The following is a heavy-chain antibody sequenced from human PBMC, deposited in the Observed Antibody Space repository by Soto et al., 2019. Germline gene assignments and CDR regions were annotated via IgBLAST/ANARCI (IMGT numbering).Heavy chain of an antibody. CDR2: IYYGST. CDR3: ARTPDI. J-gene: IGHJ3*02. CDR1: GGSISSGGYS. Sequence: QLQLQESGSGLVKPSQTLSLTCAVSGGSISSGGYSWSWIRQPPGKGLEWIGYIYYGSTYYNPSLKSRVTISVARSKNQFSLKLSSVTAADTAGYYCARTPDIWGQGTMVTVSS. V-gene: IGHV4-30-2*01.